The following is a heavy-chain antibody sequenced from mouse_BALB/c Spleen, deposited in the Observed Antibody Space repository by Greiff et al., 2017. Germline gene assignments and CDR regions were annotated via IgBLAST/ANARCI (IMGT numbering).Heavy chain of an antibody. D-gene: IGHD2-3*01. V-gene: IGHV5-6-3*01. CDR3: ARDGGWLLPLDY. J-gene: IGHJ2*01. CDR1: GFTFSSYC. CDR2: INSNGGST. Sequence: DVKLVESGGGLVQPGGSLKLSCAASGFTFSSYCMSWVRQTPDKRLELVATINSNGGSTYYPDSVKGRFTISRDNAKNTLYLQMSSLKSEDTAMYYCARDGGWLLPLDYWGQGTTLTVSS.